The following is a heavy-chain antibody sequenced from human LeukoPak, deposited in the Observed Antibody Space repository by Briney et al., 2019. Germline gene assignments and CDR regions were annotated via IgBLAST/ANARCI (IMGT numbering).Heavy chain of an antibody. CDR2: IRSKANSYAT. Sequence: GGSLKLSCATSGFTFSGSAMHWVRQASGKGPEWVGRIRSKANSYATAYAASVKGRFTISRDDSKNTAYLQMNSLKTEDTAVYYCTRPVYYYDSSGYYPNDYYYMDVWGKGTTVTISS. D-gene: IGHD3-22*01. V-gene: IGHV3-73*01. CDR1: GFTFSGSA. CDR3: TRPVYYYDSSGYYPNDYYYMDV. J-gene: IGHJ6*03.